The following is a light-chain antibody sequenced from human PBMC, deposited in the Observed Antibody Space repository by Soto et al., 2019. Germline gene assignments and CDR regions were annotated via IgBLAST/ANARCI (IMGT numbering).Light chain of an antibody. V-gene: IGLV7-46*01. CDR1: AGAVASGHF. J-gene: IGLJ3*02. Sequence: QAVVTQEPSVTVSPGGTVTLTCGSSAGAVASGHFPYWFQQKPGQAPRTLIYDTSNKHSWTPARFSGSLLGGKAALTLSGAQPEDEADYYCMVSYSGVRVFGGGTQLTVL. CDR3: MVSYSGVRV. CDR2: DTS.